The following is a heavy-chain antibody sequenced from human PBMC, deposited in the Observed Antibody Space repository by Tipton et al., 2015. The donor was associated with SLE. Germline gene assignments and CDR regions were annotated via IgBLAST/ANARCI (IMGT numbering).Heavy chain of an antibody. CDR1: GGTFSGYF. J-gene: IGHJ3*02. Sequence: GLVKPSGTLSLTCAVYGGTFSGYFWTWIRQPPGKGLEWIGEINASGSTNYNPSLKSRVTISVDTSENHFSLKLSSVTAADTAVYYCTTQSGWYNIWGQGTMVTVSS. V-gene: IGHV4-34*08. CDR3: TTQSGWYNI. CDR2: INASGST. D-gene: IGHD6-19*01.